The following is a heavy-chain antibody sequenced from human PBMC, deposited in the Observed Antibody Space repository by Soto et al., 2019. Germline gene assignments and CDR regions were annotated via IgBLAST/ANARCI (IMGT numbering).Heavy chain of an antibody. CDR3: ARDLAAGEH. J-gene: IGHJ1*01. CDR1: GYTFTHYY. D-gene: IGHD6-13*01. V-gene: IGHV1-46*01. Sequence: QVQLVQSGAEVKKPGASVKLSCRTSGYTFTHYYIHWVRQAPGQGLEWLGIINPASGSTNYAQDFQGRVTLTMDTSTTTVYMDLSGLRAEDTAIVYCARDLAAGEHWGQGTLVAVSA. CDR2: INPASGST.